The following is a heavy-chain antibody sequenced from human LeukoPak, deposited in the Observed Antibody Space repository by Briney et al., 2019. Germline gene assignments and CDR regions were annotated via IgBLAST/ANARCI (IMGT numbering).Heavy chain of an antibody. D-gene: IGHD3-10*01. J-gene: IGHJ4*02. CDR3: ARANYYGSRTYSFDY. Sequence: GESLKTPWKGPGYSFTSYWITWVRQMPGKGLEWMGRIVPSDSYTNYSPSLQGHVTISADKSITPGYLQWSSLKASDTAMYYCARANYYGSRTYSFDYWGEGTLVTVSS. V-gene: IGHV5-10-1*01. CDR1: GYSFTSYW. CDR2: IVPSDSYT.